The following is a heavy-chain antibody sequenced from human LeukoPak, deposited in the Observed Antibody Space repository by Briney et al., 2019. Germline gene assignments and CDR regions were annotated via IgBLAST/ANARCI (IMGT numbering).Heavy chain of an antibody. J-gene: IGHJ4*02. D-gene: IGHD2-2*01. V-gene: IGHV3-74*01. CDR3: ARGGDIVVVPAAMGWSGYYFDY. CDR1: GFTFSSYW. Sequence: GGSLRLSCAASGFTFSSYWTHWVRQAPGKGLVWVSRINSDGSSTSYADSVKGRFTISRDNAKNTLYLQMNSLRAGDTAVYYCARGGDIVVVPAAMGWSGYYFDYWGQGTLVTVSS. CDR2: INSDGSST.